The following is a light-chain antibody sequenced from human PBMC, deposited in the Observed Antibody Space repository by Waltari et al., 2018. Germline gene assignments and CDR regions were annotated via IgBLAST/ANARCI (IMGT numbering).Light chain of an antibody. CDR1: QTISIY. J-gene: IGKJ2*01. CDR3: QQYHSYSTYT. Sequence: DIQMTQSPSTLSASVGDRVTITCRASQTISIYLAWYQQKPGKAPNLLIYKASTLESGVPSRFSGSGSGTEFTLTISSLQPDDFATYYCQQYHSYSTYTFGQGTKLDIK. V-gene: IGKV1-5*03. CDR2: KAS.